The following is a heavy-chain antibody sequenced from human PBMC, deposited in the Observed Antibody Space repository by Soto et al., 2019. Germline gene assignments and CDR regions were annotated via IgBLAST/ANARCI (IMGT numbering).Heavy chain of an antibody. CDR1: GFTFSSYS. V-gene: IGHV3-21*01. Sequence: GGSLRLSCAASGFTFSSYSMNWVRQAPGKGLEWVSSISSSSSYIYYADSVKGRFTISRDNAKNSLYLQMNSLRAEDTAVYYCARDQPGYSYGSYYGMDVWGQGTTVTVSS. CDR2: ISSSSSYI. D-gene: IGHD5-18*01. CDR3: ARDQPGYSYGSYYGMDV. J-gene: IGHJ6*02.